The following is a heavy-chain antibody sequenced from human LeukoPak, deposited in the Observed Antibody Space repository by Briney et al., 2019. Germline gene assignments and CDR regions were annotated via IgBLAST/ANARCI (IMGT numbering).Heavy chain of an antibody. CDR1: GGSFSGYY. J-gene: IGHJ6*03. CDR2: INHSGST. Sequence: SETLSLTCTVYGGSFSGYYWSWLRQPPGKGLEWIGEINHSGSTNYNPSLKSRVTISVDTSKNQLSLKLSSVTAADTAVYYCARAAPTSTYYYYYYMDVWGKGTTVTVSS. V-gene: IGHV4-34*01. CDR3: ARAAPTSTYYYYYYMDV.